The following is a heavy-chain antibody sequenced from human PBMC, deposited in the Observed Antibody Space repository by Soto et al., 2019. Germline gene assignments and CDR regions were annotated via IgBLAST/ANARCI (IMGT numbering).Heavy chain of an antibody. CDR2: ISGSAITT. CDR1: GFTFSSYA. D-gene: IGHD6-6*01. J-gene: IGHJ6*02. CDR3: AKVIVARGGMDV. V-gene: IGHV3-23*01. Sequence: EVQLLDSGVGLVQPGGSLRLSCAASGFTFSSYAMSWVRQAPGKGLEWVSAISGSAITTYYADSVKGRFTISRDNSKNTVYLQMNSLRAEDTAIYYCAKVIVARGGMDVWGRGTTVTVSS.